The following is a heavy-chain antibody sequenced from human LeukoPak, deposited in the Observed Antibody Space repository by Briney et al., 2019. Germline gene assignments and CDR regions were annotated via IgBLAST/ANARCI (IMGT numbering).Heavy chain of an antibody. J-gene: IGHJ4*02. CDR1: GSTFSSYA. D-gene: IGHD6-19*01. Sequence: PGGSLRLSCAASGSTFSSYAMSWVRQAPGKGLEWVSAISGSGGSTYYADSVKGRFTISRDNSKNTLYLQMNSLRAEDTAVHYCAKGGWGGNYFDYWGQGTLVTVSS. V-gene: IGHV3-23*01. CDR2: ISGSGGST. CDR3: AKGGWGGNYFDY.